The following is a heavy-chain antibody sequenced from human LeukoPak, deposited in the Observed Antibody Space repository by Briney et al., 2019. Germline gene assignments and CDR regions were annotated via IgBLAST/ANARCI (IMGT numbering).Heavy chain of an antibody. CDR1: GFTLGGHD. Sequence: GGSLRLSCTASGFTLGGHDMHWVRQTTGDGLEWVAAVSAGHHAFYAGSVKGRFSVSREDAKNSLYLQMNSLRAGDTAVYYCVREARGYHYTYFDYWGQGSLVTVSS. J-gene: IGHJ4*02. V-gene: IGHV3-13*01. CDR3: VREARGYHYTYFDY. CDR2: VSAGHHA. D-gene: IGHD5-18*01.